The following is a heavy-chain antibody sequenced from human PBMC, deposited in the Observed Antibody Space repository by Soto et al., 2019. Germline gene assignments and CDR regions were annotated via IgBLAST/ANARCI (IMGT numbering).Heavy chain of an antibody. J-gene: IGHJ5*02. CDR1: GFTFTTYA. D-gene: IGHD1-26*01. CDR2: ISYAGNIK. V-gene: IGHV3-30-3*01. CDR3: ARDAHRYGDTYYRGFDT. Sequence: QVQLVESGGAVVQPGRSLRLSCAASGFTFTTYALHWVRQAPGKGLEWVAVISYAGNIKYYADSVKGRFTVSRDDSKNTLYLQMNSLRPEDTARYYCARDAHRYGDTYYRGFDTWGQGTRVTVSS.